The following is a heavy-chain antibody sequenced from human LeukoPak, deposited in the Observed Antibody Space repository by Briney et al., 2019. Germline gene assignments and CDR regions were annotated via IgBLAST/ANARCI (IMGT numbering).Heavy chain of an antibody. CDR3: ASDQNF. V-gene: IGHV4-39*07. Sequence: SETLSLTCTVSGGSISSNYYWGWIRQPPGKGLEWIGSIYYSGITYYNPSLKSRVTISVDTSKNQFSLKLSSVTAADTAVYYCASDQNFWGQGTLVTVSS. J-gene: IGHJ4*02. CDR2: IYYSGIT. CDR1: GGSISSNYY.